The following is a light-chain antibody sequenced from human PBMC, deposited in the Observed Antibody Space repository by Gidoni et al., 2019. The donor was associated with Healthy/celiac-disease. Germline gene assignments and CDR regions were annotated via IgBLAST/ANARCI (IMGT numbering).Light chain of an antibody. CDR1: QSVSSNY. Sequence: EIVLTQSPGTLSLSPWERATLSCRASQSVSSNYLAWYQQKPGQAPRLLSYGASSRATGIPDRFSGSGSGTDFTLTISRLEPEDFALYHCQQYGSSPCTFGQGTKVEIK. J-gene: IGKJ1*01. CDR2: GAS. V-gene: IGKV3-20*01. CDR3: QQYGSSPCT.